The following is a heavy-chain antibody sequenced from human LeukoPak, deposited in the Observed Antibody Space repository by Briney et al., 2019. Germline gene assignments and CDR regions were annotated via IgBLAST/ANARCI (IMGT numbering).Heavy chain of an antibody. CDR1: GGSISSYY. CDR3: ARLKGTTVTPYFDY. D-gene: IGHD4-17*01. J-gene: IGHJ4*02. CDR2: IYYSGYT. Sequence: SETLSLTCTVSGGSISSYYWSWIRQPPGKGLKWIGNIYYSGYTTYSPSLRSRVTISVDTSKNQFSLKLSSVTAADTAVYYCARLKGTTVTPYFDYWGQGTLVTVSS. V-gene: IGHV4-59*08.